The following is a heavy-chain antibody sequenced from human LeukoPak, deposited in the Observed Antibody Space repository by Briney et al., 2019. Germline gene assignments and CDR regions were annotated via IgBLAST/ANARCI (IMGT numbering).Heavy chain of an antibody. D-gene: IGHD2-15*01. V-gene: IGHV4-4*02. Sequence: PSETLSLTCAVSGGSISSSNWWSWVRQPPGKGLEWIGEIYHSGSTNYNPSLKSRVTISVDKSKNQFSLKLSSVTAADTAVYYCARGRRAMVVVVVAAPVYYGMDVWGQGTTVTVSS. CDR1: GGSISSSNW. CDR2: IYHSGST. CDR3: ARGRRAMVVVVVAAPVYYGMDV. J-gene: IGHJ6*02.